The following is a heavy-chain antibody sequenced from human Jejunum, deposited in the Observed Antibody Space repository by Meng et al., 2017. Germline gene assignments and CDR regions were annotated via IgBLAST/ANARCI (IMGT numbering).Heavy chain of an antibody. CDR1: GVSTTAPFY. CDR3: ARAIRERYFDS. Sequence: QGQPQEPGPGLVKPSGTLSLTCTVSGVSTTAPFYWTWIRQAPGKGLEWIGEVWPSGATYYNPSLSSRITISIDTSNNQFSLEVAFLTAADTAVYYCARAIRERYFDSWGQGTLVTVSS. V-gene: IGHV4-4*02. CDR2: VWPSGAT. D-gene: IGHD1-14*01. J-gene: IGHJ4*02.